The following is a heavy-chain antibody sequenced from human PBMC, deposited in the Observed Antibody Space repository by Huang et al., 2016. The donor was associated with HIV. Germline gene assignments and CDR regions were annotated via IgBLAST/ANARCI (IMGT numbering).Heavy chain of an antibody. CDR1: GGTLSSDG. D-gene: IGHD2-8*02. CDR2: TTPMLGSA. J-gene: IGHJ3*02. Sequence: QVQLVQSGAEVKKPGSSVKVSCKASGGTLSSDGINWVRQAPGHGLEWVGGTTPMLGSANYAQKFQGRVTITADESTSTAYMELSSLRFEDTAIYYCAREIRTGGTWSWSDVFDIWGQGTLVTVSS. CDR3: AREIRTGGTWSWSDVFDI. V-gene: IGHV1-69*10.